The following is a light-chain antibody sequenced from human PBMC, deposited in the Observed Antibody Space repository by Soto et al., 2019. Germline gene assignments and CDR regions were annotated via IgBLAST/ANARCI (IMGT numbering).Light chain of an antibody. V-gene: IGLV1-44*01. CDR2: RKN. Sequence: QSVLTQPPSASGTPGQRVTISCSGSTSNIGSKTVSWYQQLPGSAPRVLIYRKNQRPSGVPDRFSGSKSGTSASLAISGLQSEDEADYYCAAWDDSLNGRVFGGGTKLTVL. CDR1: TSNIGSKT. CDR3: AAWDDSLNGRV. J-gene: IGLJ3*02.